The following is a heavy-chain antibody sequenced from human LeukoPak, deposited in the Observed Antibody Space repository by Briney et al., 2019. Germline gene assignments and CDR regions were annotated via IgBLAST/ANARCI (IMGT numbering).Heavy chain of an antibody. CDR2: IYYSGST. CDR3: ARLGTTGYYYYMDV. J-gene: IGHJ6*03. CDR1: GGSISSYY. V-gene: IGHV4-59*01. Sequence: PSETLSLTCTVSGGSISSYYWSWIQQPPGKGLEWIGYIYYSGSTNYNPSLKSRVTISVDTSKNQFSLKLSSVTAADTAVYYCARLGTTGYYYYMDVWGKGTTVTVSS. D-gene: IGHD1-1*01.